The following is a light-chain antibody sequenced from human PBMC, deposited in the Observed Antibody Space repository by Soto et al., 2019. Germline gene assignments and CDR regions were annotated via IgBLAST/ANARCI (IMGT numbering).Light chain of an antibody. CDR2: DVS. V-gene: IGLV2-11*01. CDR3: CSYAGSYTWV. J-gene: IGLJ3*02. Sequence: QSALTQPRSVSGSPGQSVTISCTGTSSDVGSYDFVSWYQQHPGKAPKLMIYDVSKWPSGVTDRFSGSKSGNTASLTISGLQAEDEADYYCCSYAGSYTWVFGGGTKLTV. CDR1: SSDVGSYDF.